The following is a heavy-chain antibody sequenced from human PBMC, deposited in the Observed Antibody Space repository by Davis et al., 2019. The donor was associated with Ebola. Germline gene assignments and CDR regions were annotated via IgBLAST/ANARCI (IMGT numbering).Heavy chain of an antibody. V-gene: IGHV1-8*01. D-gene: IGHD3-3*01. CDR1: GYTFTSYD. Sequence: ASVKVSCKASGYTFTSYDINWVRQATGQGLEWMGWMNPNSGNTGYAQKFQGRVTMTRNTSISTAYMELSSLRSDDTAVYYCARYEHPLQYYYYGMDVWGQGTTVTVSS. CDR3: ARYEHPLQYYYYGMDV. J-gene: IGHJ6*02. CDR2: MNPNSGNT.